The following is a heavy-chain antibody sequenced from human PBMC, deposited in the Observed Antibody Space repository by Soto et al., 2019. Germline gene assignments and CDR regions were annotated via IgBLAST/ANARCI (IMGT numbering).Heavy chain of an antibody. Sequence: QVQLVESGGGVVQPGRSLRLSCAASGFTFSSYAMHWVRQAPGQGLEWVAVISYDGSNKYYADSVKGRFTISRDNSKNTLYLQMNSLRAEDTAVYYCARCAIAVAGSNLFDDYWGQGTLVTVSS. J-gene: IGHJ4*02. CDR1: GFTFSSYA. D-gene: IGHD6-19*01. CDR3: ARCAIAVAGSNLFDDY. CDR2: ISYDGSNK. V-gene: IGHV3-30-3*01.